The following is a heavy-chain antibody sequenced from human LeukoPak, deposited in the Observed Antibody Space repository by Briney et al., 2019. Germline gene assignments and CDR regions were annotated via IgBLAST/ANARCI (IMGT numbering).Heavy chain of an antibody. CDR1: GGSISSSSYY. CDR3: ARDRLVVPAAMPAEDAFDI. Sequence: SETLSLTCTVSGGSISSSSYYWGWIRQPPGKGLEWIGYIYYSGSTNYNPSLKSRVTISVDTSKNQFSLKLSSVTAADTAVYYCARDRLVVPAAMPAEDAFDIWGQGTMVTVSS. J-gene: IGHJ3*02. D-gene: IGHD2-2*01. CDR2: IYYSGST. V-gene: IGHV4-61*01.